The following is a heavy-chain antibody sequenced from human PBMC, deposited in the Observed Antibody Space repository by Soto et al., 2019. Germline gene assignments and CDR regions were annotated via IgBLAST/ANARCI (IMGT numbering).Heavy chain of an antibody. CDR3: ARWGCSGSNCNLNQRSFDL. Sequence: QVQLVESGGGVVQPGRSLRLPCEASGLILNEYGMHWVRQAPGKGREWVAVIWYDGSNKYYADSVRGRFTFSRDNSRNTMSLQMNSLRVEDTAMYYCARWGCSGSNCNLNQRSFDLWGQGTLVTVSS. CDR2: IWYDGSNK. D-gene: IGHD2-15*01. CDR1: GLILNEYG. V-gene: IGHV3-33*01. J-gene: IGHJ4*02.